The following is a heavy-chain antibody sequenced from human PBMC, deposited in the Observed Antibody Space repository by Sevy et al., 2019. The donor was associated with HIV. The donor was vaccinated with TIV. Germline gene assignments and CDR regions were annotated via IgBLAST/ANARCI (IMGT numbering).Heavy chain of an antibody. CDR2: IKSSGGSI. J-gene: IGHJ6*02. CDR3: VRDCSGGSCYSRHSYHYGMDV. V-gene: IGHV3-11*01. Sequence: GGSLRLSCAASGFTFSDYSMSWIRQAPGKGLEWLSHIKSSGGSIYYADSVRGRFTISRDNAKKSLYLQMNSLRAEDTAVYYCVRDCSGGSCYSRHSYHYGMDVWGHGTSVTVSS. D-gene: IGHD2-15*01. CDR1: GFTFSDYS.